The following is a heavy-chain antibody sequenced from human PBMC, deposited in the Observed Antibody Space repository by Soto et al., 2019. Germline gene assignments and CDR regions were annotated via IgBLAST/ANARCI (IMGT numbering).Heavy chain of an antibody. V-gene: IGHV4-4*02. CDR3: ASAVATSITFGY. J-gene: IGHJ4*02. D-gene: IGHD5-12*01. Sequence: SETLSLTCAVSSGSISSSNWWSWVRQPPGKGLEWIGEIYHSGSTNYNPSLKSRVTISVDKSKNHFSLKLNSVTAADTAVYYCASAVATSITFGYWGQGTLVTVSS. CDR1: SGSISSSNW. CDR2: IYHSGST.